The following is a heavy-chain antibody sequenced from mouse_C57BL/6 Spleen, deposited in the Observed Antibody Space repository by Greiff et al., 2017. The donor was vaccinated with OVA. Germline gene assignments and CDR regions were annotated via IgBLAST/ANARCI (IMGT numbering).Heavy chain of an antibody. CDR2: INPGSGGT. V-gene: IGHV1-54*01. CDR3: ARWEHYIDY. D-gene: IGHD2-12*01. J-gene: IGHJ2*01. CDR1: GYAFTNYL. Sequence: QVQLQQSGAELVRPGTSVKVSCKASGYAFTNYLIEWVKQRPGQGLEWIGVINPGSGGTNYNEKFKGKATLTADKSSSTAYMQLSSLTSEDSAVYFCARWEHYIDYWGQVTTLTVSS.